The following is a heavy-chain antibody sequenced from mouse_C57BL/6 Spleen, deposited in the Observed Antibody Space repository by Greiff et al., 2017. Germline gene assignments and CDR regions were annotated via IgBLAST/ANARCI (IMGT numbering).Heavy chain of an antibody. V-gene: IGHV7-3*01. CDR1: GFTFTDYY. J-gene: IGHJ1*03. D-gene: IGHD2-10*01. CDR3: ARYILLQYFDV. Sequence: EVKLVESGGGLVQPGGSLSLSCAASGFTFTDYYMSWVRQPPGKALEWLGFIRNKANGYTTEYSASVKGRFTISRDNSQSILYLQMNALRAEDSATYYCARYILLQYFDVWGTGTTVTVSS. CDR2: IRNKANGYTT.